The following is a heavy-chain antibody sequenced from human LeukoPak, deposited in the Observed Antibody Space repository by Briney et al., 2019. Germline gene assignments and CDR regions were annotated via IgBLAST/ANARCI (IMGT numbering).Heavy chain of an antibody. J-gene: IGHJ4*02. CDR2: ISGSGGST. CDR1: GFTFSSYA. V-gene: IGHV3-23*01. CDR3: ARSSGTYFPFEY. Sequence: GGSLRLSCVVSGFTFSSYAMNWVRQAPGKGLEWVSAISGSGGSTYYADSVKGRFTISRDNSKNTLYLQMNSLRAEDTAVYYCARSSGTYFPFEYWGQGTLVTVSS. D-gene: IGHD1-26*01.